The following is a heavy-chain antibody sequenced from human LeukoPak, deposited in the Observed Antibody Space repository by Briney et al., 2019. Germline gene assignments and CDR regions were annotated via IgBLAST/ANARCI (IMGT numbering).Heavy chain of an antibody. D-gene: IGHD6-13*01. Sequence: SEALSLTCTVSGGSISSGGYYWSWIRQHPGKGLEWIGYIYYSGSTYYNPSLKSRVTISVDTSKNQFSLKLSSVTAADTAVYYCARTNSSSWYVYWGQGTLVTVSS. CDR2: IYYSGST. CDR1: GGSISSGGYY. CDR3: ARTNSSSWYVY. V-gene: IGHV4-31*03. J-gene: IGHJ4*02.